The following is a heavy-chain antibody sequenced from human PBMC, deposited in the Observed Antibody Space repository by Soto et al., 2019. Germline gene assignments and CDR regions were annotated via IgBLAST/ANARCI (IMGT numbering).Heavy chain of an antibody. D-gene: IGHD6-13*01. CDR3: ARDRTGSSWYFGWFDP. Sequence: GGSLRLSCAASGFTFSSYSMNWVRQAPGKGLEWVSSISSSSSYIYYADSVKGRFTISRDNAKNSLYLQMNSLRAEDTAVYYCARDRTGSSWYFGWFDPWGQGTLVTVSS. CDR1: GFTFSSYS. CDR2: ISSSSSYI. J-gene: IGHJ5*02. V-gene: IGHV3-21*01.